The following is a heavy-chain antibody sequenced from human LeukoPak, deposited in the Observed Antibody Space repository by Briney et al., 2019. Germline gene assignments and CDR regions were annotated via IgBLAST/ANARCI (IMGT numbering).Heavy chain of an antibody. V-gene: IGHV3-30*03. J-gene: IGHJ6*02. CDR2: ISYDGSNI. Sequence: GGSLRLSCAASGFTFSSYSMNRVRQAPGRGLEWVALISYDGSNIQYADSLKGRFTISRDNSKNTLYLQMNSLRVDDTAVYYCARDLPPEDVWGQGTTVTVSS. CDR3: ARDLPPEDV. CDR1: GFTFSSYS.